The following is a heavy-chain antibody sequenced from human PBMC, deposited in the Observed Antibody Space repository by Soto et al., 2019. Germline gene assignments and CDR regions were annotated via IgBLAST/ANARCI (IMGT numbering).Heavy chain of an antibody. Sequence: SGPTLVNPTQTLRLTCTFSGFSLNASRMSIIWIRQPPGKALEWLARIDWDDAKYFNTSLKSRLTVSKDTSKTQVVLTMTNMDPVDTGTYYCARMIFGRSRAHYLDSWGQGILVTVSS. CDR2: IDWDDAK. V-gene: IGHV2-70*11. CDR3: ARMIFGRSRAHYLDS. J-gene: IGHJ4*02. CDR1: GFSLNASRMS. D-gene: IGHD3-10*01.